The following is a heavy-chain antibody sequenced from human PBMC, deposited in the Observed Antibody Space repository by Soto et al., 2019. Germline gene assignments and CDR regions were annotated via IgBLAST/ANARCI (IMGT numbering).Heavy chain of an antibody. Sequence: PSETLSLTCAVYGASFSGYYWSWIRQPPGKGLEWIGEINHTGSTNYNPSLKSRVTISVDTSKNQFSLKLSSVTAADTAVYYCASQTVAGDFDYWGQGTLVTV. D-gene: IGHD6-19*01. CDR1: GASFSGYY. J-gene: IGHJ4*02. CDR2: INHTGST. CDR3: ASQTVAGDFDY. V-gene: IGHV4-34*01.